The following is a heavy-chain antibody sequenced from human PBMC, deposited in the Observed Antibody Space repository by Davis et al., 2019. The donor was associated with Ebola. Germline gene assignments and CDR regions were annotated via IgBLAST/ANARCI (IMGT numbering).Heavy chain of an antibody. D-gene: IGHD5-24*01. J-gene: IGHJ6*02. V-gene: IGHV4-61*01. CDR3: ARGRDGYNSFDFYYYGMDV. CDR2: IYYSGGT. Sequence: SETLSLTCTVSGGSVSSGSYSWSWIRQPPGKGLEWIGYIYYSGGTNYNPSLKSRVTISVDTSKNQVSLKLSSVTAADPAVYYCARGRDGYNSFDFYYYGMDVWGQGTTVTVPS. CDR1: GGSVSSGSYS.